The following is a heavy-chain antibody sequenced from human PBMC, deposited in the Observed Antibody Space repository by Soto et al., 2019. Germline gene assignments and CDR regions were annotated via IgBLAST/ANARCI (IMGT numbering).Heavy chain of an antibody. D-gene: IGHD6-19*01. CDR1: GFTVSSNY. J-gene: IGHJ1*01. CDR2: IYSGGST. CDR3: ARDRIAVAGTPESFQH. Sequence: EVQLVESGGGLVQPGGSLRLSCAASGFTVSSNYMSWVRQAPGKGLEWVSVIYSGGSTYYADSVKGRFTISRDNSKNTLSLQMKSLRAEDTAVYCCARDRIAVAGTPESFQHWGQGTLVTVSS. V-gene: IGHV3-66*01.